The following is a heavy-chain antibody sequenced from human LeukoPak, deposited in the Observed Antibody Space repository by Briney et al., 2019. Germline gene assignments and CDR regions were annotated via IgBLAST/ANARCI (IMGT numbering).Heavy chain of an antibody. CDR3: ARVSLIYGSGSYYQSPLTY. CDR2: INPNSGGT. J-gene: IGHJ4*02. Sequence: ASVKVSCTASGYIFTGYYLYWVRQAPGQGLEWMGRINPNSGGTLYAQKFQGRVTMTRDTSISTAYMELSRLRSDDTAVYYCARVSLIYGSGSYYQSPLTYWGQGTLVTVSS. V-gene: IGHV1-2*06. CDR1: GYIFTGYY. D-gene: IGHD3-10*01.